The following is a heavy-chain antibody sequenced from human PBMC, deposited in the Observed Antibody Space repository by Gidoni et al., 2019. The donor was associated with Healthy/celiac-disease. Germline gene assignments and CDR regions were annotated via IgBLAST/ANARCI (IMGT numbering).Heavy chain of an antibody. CDR1: GYSISSGYY. CDR3: ARAHLNSGYDYYYYYYGMDV. CDR2: IYHSVST. D-gene: IGHD5-12*01. J-gene: IGHJ6*02. Sequence: QVQLQESGPGLVKPAETLSLTCAVSGYSISSGYYWGWIRQPPGKGLEWIGSIYHSVSTYYNPSLKIRVTISVDTSKNQFSLKLSSVTAADTAVYYCARAHLNSGYDYYYYYYGMDVWGQGTTVTVSS. V-gene: IGHV4-38-2*01.